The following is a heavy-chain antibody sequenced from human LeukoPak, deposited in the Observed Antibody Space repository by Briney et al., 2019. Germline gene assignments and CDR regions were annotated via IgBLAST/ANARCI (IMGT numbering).Heavy chain of an antibody. Sequence: PGGSLRLSCAASGFTFSSYSMNWVRQAPGKGLEWISYISSNSSTTFYADSVKGRFTISRDNAKNSLYVQMNSLRAEDTAIYYCARDGLMDVWGTGTTVTVSS. CDR1: GFTFSSYS. CDR2: ISSNSSTT. J-gene: IGHJ6*03. CDR3: ARDGLMDV. V-gene: IGHV3-48*01.